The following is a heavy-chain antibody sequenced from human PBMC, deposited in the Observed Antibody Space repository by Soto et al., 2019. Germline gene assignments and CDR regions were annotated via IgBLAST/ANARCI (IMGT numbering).Heavy chain of an antibody. CDR3: ARGSGIAAAGTLGY. V-gene: IGHV3-33*01. CDR1: GFTFSSYG. D-gene: IGHD6-13*01. CDR2: IWYDGSNK. J-gene: IGHJ4*02. Sequence: QVQLVESGGGVVQPGRSLRLSCAASGFTFSSYGMHWVRQAPGKGLEWVAVIWYDGSNKYYADSVKGRFTISRDNSKNTLYLQMNSLRAEDTAVYYCARGSGIAAAGTLGYWGQGTLVTVSS.